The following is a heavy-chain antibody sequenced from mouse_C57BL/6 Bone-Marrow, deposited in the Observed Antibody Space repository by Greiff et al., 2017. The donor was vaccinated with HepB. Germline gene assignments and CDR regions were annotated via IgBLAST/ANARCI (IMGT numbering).Heavy chain of an antibody. D-gene: IGHD2-1*01. CDR2: ISGGGGNT. CDR1: GFTFSSYT. Sequence: DVMLVESGGGLVKPGGSLKLSCAASGFTFSSYTMSWVRQTPEKRLEWVATISGGGGNTYYPDSVKGRFTISRDNAKNTLYLQMSSLRSEDTALYYCAGDGKGFAYWGQGTLVTVSA. V-gene: IGHV5-9*01. J-gene: IGHJ3*01. CDR3: AGDGKGFAY.